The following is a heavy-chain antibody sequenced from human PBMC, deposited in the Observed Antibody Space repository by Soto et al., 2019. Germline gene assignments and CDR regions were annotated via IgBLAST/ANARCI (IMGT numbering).Heavy chain of an antibody. Sequence: GGSLSLSCEVSGFTVSNTHMSWIRQSPGKGLEWVSIIYGGGSTYYTDSVKGRFTISTDNSKTTVSLQMNTLNAEDTALYYCAKGFNSNHFDSWGQGTPVTVSS. V-gene: IGHV3-53*01. J-gene: IGHJ4*02. D-gene: IGHD1-1*01. CDR2: IYGGGST. CDR1: GFTVSNTH. CDR3: AKGFNSNHFDS.